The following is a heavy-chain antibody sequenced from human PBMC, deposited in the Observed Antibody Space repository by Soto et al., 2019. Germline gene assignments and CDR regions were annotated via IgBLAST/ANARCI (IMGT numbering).Heavy chain of an antibody. CDR2: IKSKTDGGTT. CDR1: GFTFSNAW. D-gene: IGHD3-22*01. J-gene: IGHJ5*02. CDR3: TIPRGPMIRP. V-gene: IGHV3-15*01. Sequence: EVQLVESGGGLVEPGGSLRLSCTASGFTFSNAWMTWVRQAPGKGLEWVGRIKSKTDGGTTDYAAPVKGRFTISRDDSKNTMYLQMNSLNTEDTAVYYCTIPRGPMIRPWGQGTLVTVSS.